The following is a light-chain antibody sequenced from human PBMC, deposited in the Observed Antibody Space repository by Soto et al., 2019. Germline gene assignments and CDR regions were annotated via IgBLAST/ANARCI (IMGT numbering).Light chain of an antibody. Sequence: QSALTQPASVSGSPGQSITISCTGTSSDVGDYNHVSWYQQYPGKAPRLMIYDVNNRPSGVSNRFSGSKSGNTASLTISGLQAEDEADYYCSSDKSRGLFGGGAKLPVL. V-gene: IGLV2-14*01. CDR2: DVN. CDR3: SSDKSRGL. CDR1: SSDVGDYNH. J-gene: IGLJ2*01.